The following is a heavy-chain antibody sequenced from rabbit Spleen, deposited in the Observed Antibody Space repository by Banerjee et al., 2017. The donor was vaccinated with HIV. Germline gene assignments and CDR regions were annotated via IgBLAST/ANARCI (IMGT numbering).Heavy chain of an antibody. V-gene: IGHV1S45*01. J-gene: IGHJ6*01. D-gene: IGHD7-1*01. CDR2: IYAGSSGST. CDR1: GFSFSSSYW. CDR3: ARDTGTSFSSYGMDL. Sequence: QEQLVESGGGLVQPEGSLTLTCTASGFSFSSSYWICWVRQAPGKGLEWIACIYAGSSGSTYYASWAKGRFTISKTSSTTVTLQMTSLTVADTATYFCARDTGTSFSSYGMDLWGPGTLVTVS.